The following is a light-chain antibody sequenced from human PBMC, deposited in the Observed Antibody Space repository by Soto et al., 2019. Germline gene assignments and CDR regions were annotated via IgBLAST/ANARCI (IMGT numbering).Light chain of an antibody. CDR3: QQYGSLPWT. Sequence: EIVLTQSPGTLSLSPGERATLSCRASQSVSSSYLAWYQQKLGQAPRLLIYGASSRATGIPDRFSGSGSGTDLTLTISRLEPEDFAVYYCQQYGSLPWTFGQGTKVEIK. CDR1: QSVSSSY. V-gene: IGKV3-20*01. CDR2: GAS. J-gene: IGKJ1*01.